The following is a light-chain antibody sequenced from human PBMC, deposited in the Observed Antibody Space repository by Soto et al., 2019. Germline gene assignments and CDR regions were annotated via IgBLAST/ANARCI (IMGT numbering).Light chain of an antibody. CDR1: QSISDL. Sequence: DIRMAQSPSSLSASVGDRVTITCRASQSISDLLNWFQQRPGQGPKLLVFAASGVQRGAPTRSSGSRSVTNFSLTISSLQPEDSATYYCQQIYSFPKIFGQG. J-gene: IGKJ2*01. CDR3: QQIYSFPKI. V-gene: IGKV1-39*01. CDR2: AAS.